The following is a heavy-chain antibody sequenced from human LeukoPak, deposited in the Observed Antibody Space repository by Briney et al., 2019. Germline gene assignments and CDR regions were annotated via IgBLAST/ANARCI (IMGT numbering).Heavy chain of an antibody. CDR2: ISSSSSTI. D-gene: IGHD3-22*01. CDR1: GFTFSSYS. V-gene: IGHV3-48*01. Sequence: GGSLRLSCAASGFTFSSYSMNWVRQAPGKGLEWVSYISSSSSTIYYADSVKGRFTISRDNAKNSLYLQMNSLRAEDTAVYYCVKDSSGYYLDYWGQGTLVTVSS. CDR3: VKDSSGYYLDY. J-gene: IGHJ4*02.